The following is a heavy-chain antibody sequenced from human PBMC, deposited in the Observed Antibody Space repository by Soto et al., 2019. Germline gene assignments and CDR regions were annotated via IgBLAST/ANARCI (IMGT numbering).Heavy chain of an antibody. Sequence: VSVKVSCKTSGYTFTSYAMHWVRQAPGQGLEWMGWINPFDGNRMFAQSFQGRVTFTRDTSTSTVYMELSGLRSDDTAVYYCSRVDPGETSPFDHWGQGTLVTVSS. D-gene: IGHD3-10*01. CDR1: GYTFTSYA. CDR2: INPFDGNR. CDR3: SRVDPGETSPFDH. V-gene: IGHV1-3*01. J-gene: IGHJ4*02.